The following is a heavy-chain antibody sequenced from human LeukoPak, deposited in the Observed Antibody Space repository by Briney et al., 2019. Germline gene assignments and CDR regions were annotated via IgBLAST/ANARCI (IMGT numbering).Heavy chain of an antibody. CDR3: ARGYSSSFDY. Sequence: GGSLRLSCAASGFTFSSYGMHWVRQAPGKGLEWVAVIWYDGNNKYYADSVKGRFTISRDSAKNSLYLQMNSLRAEDTAVYYCARGYSSSFDYWGQGTLVTVSS. D-gene: IGHD6-13*01. V-gene: IGHV3-33*01. J-gene: IGHJ4*02. CDR2: IWYDGNNK. CDR1: GFTFSSYG.